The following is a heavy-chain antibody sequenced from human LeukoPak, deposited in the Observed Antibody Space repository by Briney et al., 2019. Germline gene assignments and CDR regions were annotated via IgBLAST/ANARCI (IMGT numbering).Heavy chain of an antibody. CDR2: INSDGSGT. Sequence: PGGSLRLSCAASGFTFSRYWMHWVRRAPGKGLVWVSRINSDGSGTSYADPVKGRFTISRDNAKNTLYLQMNSLRAEDTAVYYCARGGSPPEALGDTFDIWGQGTMVTVSS. CDR3: ARGGSPPEALGDTFDI. J-gene: IGHJ3*02. D-gene: IGHD1-26*01. V-gene: IGHV3-74*01. CDR1: GFTFSRYW.